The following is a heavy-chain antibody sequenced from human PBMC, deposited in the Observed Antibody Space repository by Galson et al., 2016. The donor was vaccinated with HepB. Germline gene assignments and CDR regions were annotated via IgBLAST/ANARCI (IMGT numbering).Heavy chain of an antibody. CDR1: GFTFSSYW. J-gene: IGHJ4*02. CDR3: SKRYCGGGSCDPRPYYFDF. Sequence: SLRLSCAASGFTFSSYWMVWVRQAPGKGLEWVSIIRTSDITSGPRTYYAESGKGRFTISRDNSKNTVYRQMNRLTAADKAVYFCSKRYCGGGSCDPRPYYFDFWGQGILVTVSS. V-gene: IGHV3-23*01. D-gene: IGHD2-15*01. CDR2: IRTSDITSGPRT.